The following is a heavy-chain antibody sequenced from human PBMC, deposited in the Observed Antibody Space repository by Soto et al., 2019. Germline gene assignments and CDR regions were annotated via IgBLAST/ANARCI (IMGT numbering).Heavy chain of an antibody. V-gene: IGHV1-18*01. CDR2: ISAYNGNT. CDR3: ARDRITMVRGVIGLGAFDI. J-gene: IGHJ3*02. Sequence: ASVKVACQASGYTFTSYGISWVRQATGQGLEWMGWISAYNGNTNYAQKLQGRVTMTTDTSASTAYMELRSLRSDDTAVYYCARDRITMVRGVIGLGAFDIWGQGTMVTVSS. D-gene: IGHD3-10*01. CDR1: GYTFTSYG.